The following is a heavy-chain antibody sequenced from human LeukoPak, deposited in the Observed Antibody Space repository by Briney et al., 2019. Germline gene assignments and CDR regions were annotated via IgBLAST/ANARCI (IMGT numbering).Heavy chain of an antibody. CDR1: GGSISSYY. V-gene: IGHV4-4*07. CDR2: IYSSGNT. CDR3: ARDLSPRVDNSSGYSL. Sequence: SETLSLTCTVSGGSISSYYWSWIRQPAGKGLEWIGRIYSSGNTNYNPSLKSRVTMSVDTSKNQFSLKLTSVTAADTAVYYCARDLSPRVDNSSGYSLWGQGTMVTVSS. J-gene: IGHJ3*01. D-gene: IGHD3-22*01.